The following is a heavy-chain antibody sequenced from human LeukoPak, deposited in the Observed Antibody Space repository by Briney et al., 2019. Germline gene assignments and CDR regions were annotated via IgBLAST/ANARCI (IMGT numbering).Heavy chain of an antibody. CDR3: ARDPRKWFGPRDYYYYMDV. CDR1: GFTFRSYS. CDR2: ISSSSSYI. D-gene: IGHD3-10*01. Sequence: GGSLTLSCAASGFTFRSYSMNWVRDAPGKGLEGVSSISSSSSYIYYADSVKGRFTISRDNAKNSLYLQMNSLRAEDTAVYYCARDPRKWFGPRDYYYYMDVWGKGTTVTVSS. J-gene: IGHJ6*03. V-gene: IGHV3-21*01.